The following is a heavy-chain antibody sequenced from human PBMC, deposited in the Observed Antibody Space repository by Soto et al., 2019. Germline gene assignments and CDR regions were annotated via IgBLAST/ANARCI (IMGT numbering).Heavy chain of an antibody. Sequence: QVQLVQSGAEVKKPGSSVKVSCKASGGTFSSYAISWVRQAPGQGLEWMGGIIPIFGTANYAQKFQGRVTITADESTSTAYMELSSLRSEDTAVYYCARGLRPLGYCSGGSCYSNFDCWGQGTLVTVSS. CDR2: IIPIFGTA. J-gene: IGHJ4*02. CDR1: GGTFSSYA. CDR3: ARGLRPLGYCSGGSCYSNFDC. D-gene: IGHD2-15*01. V-gene: IGHV1-69*01.